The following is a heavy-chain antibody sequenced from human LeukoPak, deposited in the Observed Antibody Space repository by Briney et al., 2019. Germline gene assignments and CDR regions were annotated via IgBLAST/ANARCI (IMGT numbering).Heavy chain of an antibody. Sequence: PGGSLRLSCAASRFTFSSYSMNWVRQAPGTGLEWVSSISSSSNYIYYADAVKRRFTISRDNAKNSLHLQMNALRVDDTAVYYCATSRAGATRDFDDWGQGTLVTVSS. CDR2: ISSSSNYI. D-gene: IGHD1/OR15-1a*01. J-gene: IGHJ4*02. CDR3: ATSRAGATRDFDD. V-gene: IGHV3-21*01. CDR1: RFTFSSYS.